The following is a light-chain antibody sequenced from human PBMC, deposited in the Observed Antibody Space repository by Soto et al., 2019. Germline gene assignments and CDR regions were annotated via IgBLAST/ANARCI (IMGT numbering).Light chain of an antibody. CDR2: GAS. J-gene: IGKJ2*01. CDR1: QSVSSSY. Sequence: EIVLTQSPGTLSLSPGERATLSCRASQSVSSSYLTWYQHKPGQAPRLLIYGASSRATGIPDRFSGSGSGTDLTLTISRLEPEDFAVYYCQHYGSSPPYTFGQGTKLEIK. CDR3: QHYGSSPPYT. V-gene: IGKV3-20*01.